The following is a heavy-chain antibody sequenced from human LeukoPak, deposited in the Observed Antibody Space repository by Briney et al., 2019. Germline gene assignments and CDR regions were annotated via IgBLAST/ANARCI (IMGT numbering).Heavy chain of an antibody. CDR2: INLDGSVR. CDR1: GFTFSGYW. V-gene: IGHV3-7*01. CDR3: ATSDDSSGSD. J-gene: IGHJ4*02. D-gene: IGHD3-22*01. Sequence: PGGSLRLSCAASGFTFSGYWMSWVRQAPGKGLEWVANINLDGSVRYYVDSARGRFTISRDNAKNSLYLQMNSLRAEDTALYYCATSDDSSGSDWGQGTLVTVSS.